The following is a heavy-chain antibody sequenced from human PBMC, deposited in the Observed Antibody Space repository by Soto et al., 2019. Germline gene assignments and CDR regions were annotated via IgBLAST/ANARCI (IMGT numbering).Heavy chain of an antibody. CDR3: AKDLGSGDY. D-gene: IGHD7-27*01. CDR1: GFTFSSYG. Sequence: QVQLVESGGGVVQPGRSLRLSCAASGFTFSSYGMHWVRQAPGKGLEWVAVISYDGSNKYYADSVKGRFTISRDNSKNTLYLQMNSLRAEDTAVYYCAKDLGSGDYWGQGTLVTVSS. CDR2: ISYDGSNK. V-gene: IGHV3-30*18. J-gene: IGHJ4*02.